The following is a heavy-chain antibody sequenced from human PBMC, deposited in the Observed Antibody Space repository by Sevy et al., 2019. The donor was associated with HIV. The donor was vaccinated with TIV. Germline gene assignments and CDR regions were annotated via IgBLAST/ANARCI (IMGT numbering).Heavy chain of an antibody. D-gene: IGHD2-15*01. CDR3: AAGESEDQAAVGTFDS. CDR1: GFTFSIYG. V-gene: IGHV3-33*01. Sequence: GGSLRLSCAASGFTFSIYGMHWVRQAPGKGLEWVALIWYDGNYKYYADSVKGRFTISRDNSRSTLYLEMNILRAEDAALYYWAAGESEDQAAVGTFDSWGQGTLVTVSS. J-gene: IGHJ4*02. CDR2: IWYDGNYK.